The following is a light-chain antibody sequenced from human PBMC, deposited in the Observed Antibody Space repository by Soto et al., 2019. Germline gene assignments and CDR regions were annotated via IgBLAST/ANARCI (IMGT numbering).Light chain of an antibody. CDR3: QQSYSRPRT. J-gene: IGKJ1*01. Sequence: DIKVSKSASTLSASVGDRVTITWRASQSITNRLAWYQQKQGKAPNLLIYTASSLESGVPSRFSGSGYGTDFTLTISSLQTEDFATYFCQQSYSRPRTFGQGTKVDIK. V-gene: IGKV1-39*01. CDR1: QSITNR. CDR2: TAS.